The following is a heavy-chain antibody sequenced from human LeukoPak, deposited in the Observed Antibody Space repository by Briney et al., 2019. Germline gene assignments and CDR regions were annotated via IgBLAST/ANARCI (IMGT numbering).Heavy chain of an antibody. CDR2: LIPIFGTA. CDR3: ASGLSNGFWSGYYTLDY. D-gene: IGHD3-3*01. Sequence: ASVKVSFKSSGGTFSSYAISCVRQAHGPGLEWMGGLIPIFGTANYAQKVQGRVTITADESTSTAYMELSSLRSEDTAVYYCASGLSNGFWSGYYTLDYWGQGTLVTVSS. CDR1: GGTFSSYA. V-gene: IGHV1-69*13. J-gene: IGHJ4*02.